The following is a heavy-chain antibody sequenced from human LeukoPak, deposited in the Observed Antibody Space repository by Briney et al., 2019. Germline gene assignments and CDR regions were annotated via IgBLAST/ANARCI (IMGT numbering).Heavy chain of an antibody. CDR1: GGSISSSSYF. V-gene: IGHV4-39*07. Sequence: PSETLSLTCSVSGGSISSSSYFWGWIRQPPGKGLEWIGSIYYSGSTYYNPSLKSRVTISVDTSMNQFSLKLSSVTAADTAVYYCARGGRGIVLIFDYWGQGTLVTVSS. J-gene: IGHJ4*02. D-gene: IGHD2/OR15-2a*01. CDR3: ARGGRGIVLIFDY. CDR2: IYYSGST.